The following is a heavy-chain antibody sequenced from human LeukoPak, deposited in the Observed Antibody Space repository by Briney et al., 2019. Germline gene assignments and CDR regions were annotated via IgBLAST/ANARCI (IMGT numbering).Heavy chain of an antibody. Sequence: GGSVRLSCAASGFTFSSYAMSWVRQAPGKGLEWVSVISGSGTSTYYADSVKGRFTISRDNSKNTLSLQMNSLRADDTAVYYCAKDESSGYYFFDYWGQETLDTVSS. CDR2: ISGSGTST. CDR1: GFTFSSYA. D-gene: IGHD3-22*01. V-gene: IGHV3-23*01. J-gene: IGHJ4*02. CDR3: AKDESSGYYFFDY.